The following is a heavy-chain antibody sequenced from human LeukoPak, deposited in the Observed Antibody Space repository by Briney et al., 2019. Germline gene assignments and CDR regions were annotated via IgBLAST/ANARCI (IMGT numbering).Heavy chain of an antibody. J-gene: IGHJ4*02. CDR1: GFTFSSYA. D-gene: IGHD5-18*01. CDR2: ISDSGDST. CDR3: ATYRQVMLPFES. V-gene: IGHV3-23*01. Sequence: PGGSLRLSCAASGFTFSSYAVSWVRQAPGKGLEWVSAISDSGDSTYYADSVKGRFTISRDNSKNTLYLQMNSLRAEDTAIYYCATYRQVMLPFESWGQGTLVTVSS.